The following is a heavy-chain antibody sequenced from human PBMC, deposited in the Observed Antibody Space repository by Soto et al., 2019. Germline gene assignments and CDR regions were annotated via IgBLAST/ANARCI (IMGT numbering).Heavy chain of an antibody. Sequence: PSETLSLTCTVSGGSISSYYWSWIRQPPGKGLEWIGYIYYSGSTNYNPSLKSRVTISVDTSKNQFSLKLSSVTAADTAVYYCARDKREDTAMDPYYFDYWGQGTLVTVSS. CDR1: GGSISSYY. D-gene: IGHD5-18*01. J-gene: IGHJ4*02. V-gene: IGHV4-59*01. CDR3: ARDKREDTAMDPYYFDY. CDR2: IYYSGST.